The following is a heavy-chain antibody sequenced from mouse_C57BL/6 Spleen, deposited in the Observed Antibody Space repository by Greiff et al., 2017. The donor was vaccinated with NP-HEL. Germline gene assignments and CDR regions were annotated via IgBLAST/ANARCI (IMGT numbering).Heavy chain of an antibody. CDR3: ARYPPSYAMDY. Sequence: EVKLVESGGGLVKPGGSLKLSCAASGFTFSDYGMHWVRQAPEKGLEWVAYISSGSSTIYYADTVKGRFTISRDNAKNTLFLQMTSLRSEDTAMYYCARYPPSYAMDYWGQGTSVTVSS. J-gene: IGHJ4*01. V-gene: IGHV5-17*01. CDR2: ISSGSSTI. CDR1: GFTFSDYG.